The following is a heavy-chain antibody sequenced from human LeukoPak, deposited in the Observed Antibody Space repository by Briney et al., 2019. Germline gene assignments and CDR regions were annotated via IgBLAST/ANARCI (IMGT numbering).Heavy chain of an antibody. Sequence: GGSLRLSCAASGFTFSSYSMNWVRQAPGKGLEWVSSISSSSSYIYYADSVKGRFTISRDNAKNSLYLQMNSLRAEDTAVYYCASGEQLVPRAFDYWGQGTLVTVSS. D-gene: IGHD6-6*01. CDR1: GFTFSSYS. CDR3: ASGEQLVPRAFDY. V-gene: IGHV3-21*01. J-gene: IGHJ4*02. CDR2: ISSSSSYI.